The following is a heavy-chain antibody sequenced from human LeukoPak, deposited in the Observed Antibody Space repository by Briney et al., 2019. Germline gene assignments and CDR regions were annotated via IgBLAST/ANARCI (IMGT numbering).Heavy chain of an antibody. J-gene: IGHJ4*02. Sequence: PSETLSLTCTVSGGSIDRSTYYWGWIRQPQGGGLEWIGSIYYAGSTYYNTSLQSRVTMSVDTSSTQFSLKLNSLTAADTAIYYCARLSGNRRGVYWGQGIRVIVSS. V-gene: IGHV4-39*01. D-gene: IGHD3-10*01. CDR2: IYYAGST. CDR3: ARLSGNRRGVY. CDR1: GGSIDRSTYY.